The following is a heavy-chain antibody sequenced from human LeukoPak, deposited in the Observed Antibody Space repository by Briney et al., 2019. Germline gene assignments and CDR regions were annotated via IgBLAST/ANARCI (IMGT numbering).Heavy chain of an antibody. CDR2: INPNSGGT. CDR1: GYTFTGYY. CDR3: AVSYSSSWDFDY. J-gene: IGHJ4*02. Sequence: ASVKVSCKASGYTFTGYYMHWVRQAPGQGLEWMGWINPNSGGTNYAQKFQGWVTMTRDTSISTAYMELSRLRSDDTAVYYCAVSYSSSWDFDYWGQGTLVIVSS. D-gene: IGHD6-13*01. V-gene: IGHV1-2*04.